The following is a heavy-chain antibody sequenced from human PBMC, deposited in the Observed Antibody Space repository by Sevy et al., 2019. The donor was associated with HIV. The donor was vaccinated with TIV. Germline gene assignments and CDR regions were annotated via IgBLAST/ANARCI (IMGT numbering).Heavy chain of an antibody. CDR1: GLTVSSNY. V-gene: IGHV3-53*01. J-gene: IGHJ6*02. CDR3: ARGKGDSSRWYVGYYYYYGMDV. D-gene: IGHD6-13*01. CDR2: IYSGGST. Sequence: GGSLRLSCAASGLTVSSNYMSWVRQAPGKGLEWVSLIYSGGSTYYADSVKGRFTISRDNSKNTLYLQMNSLRAEDTAVYYCARGKGDSSRWYVGYYYYYGMDVWGQGTTVTVSS.